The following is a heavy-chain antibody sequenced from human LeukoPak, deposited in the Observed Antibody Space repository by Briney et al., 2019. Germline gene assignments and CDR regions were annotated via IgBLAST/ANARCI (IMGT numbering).Heavy chain of an antibody. J-gene: IGHJ6*02. Sequence: GGSLRLSCAASGFTVSSNYMSWVRQAPGKGLEWVSILYSGGNTYYAASVRGRFTISRDNSKNTLYLQMNSLRAEDTAIYYCARSVTTYYYYGMDVWGRGTTVTVSS. CDR3: ARSVTTYYYYGMDV. CDR2: LYSGGNT. V-gene: IGHV3-53*01. D-gene: IGHD3-3*01. CDR1: GFTVSSNY.